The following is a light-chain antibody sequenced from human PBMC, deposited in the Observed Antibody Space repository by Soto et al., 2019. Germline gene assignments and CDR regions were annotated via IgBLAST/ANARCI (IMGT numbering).Light chain of an antibody. Sequence: IVMTQSPATLSMSPGERATLSCRASQAISSNLAWYQQKPGQAPRLLIYGAYTRATGIQARFSGSGSGTDFTLTIKRLEPEDFALYYCQQYGSSPPTFGQGTKVDIK. V-gene: IGKV3-20*01. J-gene: IGKJ1*01. CDR2: GAY. CDR3: QQYGSSPPT. CDR1: QAISSN.